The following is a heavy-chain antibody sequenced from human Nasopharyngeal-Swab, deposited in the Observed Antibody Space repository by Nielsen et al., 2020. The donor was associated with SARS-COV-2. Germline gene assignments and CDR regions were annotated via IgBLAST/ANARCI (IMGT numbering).Heavy chain of an antibody. J-gene: IGHJ4*02. D-gene: IGHD2-21*01. V-gene: IGHV3-64*01. CDR2: ISSDGRST. Sequence: GRSLRLSCPASGFTFSGYAMYWVRQAPGKGLEYVSLISSDGRSTYYANSMKGKFTVSRDNSKNTLYLQMGSLRAEDMAVYDCAGERCGGDCYSDYWGQGTLVTVSS. CDR1: GFTFSGYA. CDR3: AGERCGGDCYSDY.